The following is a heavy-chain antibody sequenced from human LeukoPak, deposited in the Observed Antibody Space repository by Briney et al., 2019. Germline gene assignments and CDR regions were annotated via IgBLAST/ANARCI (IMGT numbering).Heavy chain of an antibody. Sequence: SETLSLTCTVSGGSISSSSYYWGWIRQPPGKGLEWIGNIYYSGTTYSNPSLESRVTISVDTSKNQFSLKLSSVTAADTAVYYCARYTGYSSSWPVGEYYFDYWGQGTLVTVSS. V-gene: IGHV4-39*07. CDR3: ARYTGYSSSWPVGEYYFDY. CDR2: IYYSGTT. D-gene: IGHD6-13*01. J-gene: IGHJ4*02. CDR1: GGSISSSSYY.